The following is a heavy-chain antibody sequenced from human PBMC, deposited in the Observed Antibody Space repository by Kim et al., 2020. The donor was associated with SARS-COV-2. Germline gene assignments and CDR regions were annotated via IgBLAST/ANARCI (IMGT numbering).Heavy chain of an antibody. Sequence: GVSLRLSCGASGFTFETYAMTWVRQVAGKGLQWVSSIVGSGGSTFYADSVEGRFTISRDNFNKKMYLEMSSLRADDTATYYCAKAIYCGADCYSYGLDV. CDR3: AKAIYCGADCYSYGLDV. V-gene: IGHV3-23*01. J-gene: IGHJ6*01. D-gene: IGHD2-21*01. CDR2: IVGSGGST. CDR1: GFTFETYA.